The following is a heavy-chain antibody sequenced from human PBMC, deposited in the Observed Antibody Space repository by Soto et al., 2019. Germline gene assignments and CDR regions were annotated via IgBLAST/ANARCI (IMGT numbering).Heavy chain of an antibody. CDR2: INGDGTGT. Sequence: PGGSLRLSCEASGFIFSSYWMHWVRQAPGKGLVWVSRINGDGTGTSYADSVKGRFTISRDNAKNSLYLQMNSLRAEDTAVYYCARDSGSRWCIDHWGQGTLVTVSS. V-gene: IGHV3-74*01. J-gene: IGHJ4*02. CDR3: ARDSGSRWCIDH. D-gene: IGHD2-8*02. CDR1: GFIFSSYW.